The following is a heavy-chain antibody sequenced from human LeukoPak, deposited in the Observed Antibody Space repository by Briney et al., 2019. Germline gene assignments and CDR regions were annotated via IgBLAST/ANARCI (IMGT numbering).Heavy chain of an antibody. D-gene: IGHD5-12*01. CDR3: ASNIVATIWRRYYFDY. Sequence: SVKVSCKASGGTFSSYAISWVRQAPGQGLEWMGGIIPIFGTANYAQKFQGRVTITTDDSTSPAYMELTSLRSEHTPVYYRASNIVATIWRRYYFDYWGQGTLVTVSS. CDR2: IIPIFGTA. J-gene: IGHJ4*02. CDR1: GGTFSSYA. V-gene: IGHV1-69*05.